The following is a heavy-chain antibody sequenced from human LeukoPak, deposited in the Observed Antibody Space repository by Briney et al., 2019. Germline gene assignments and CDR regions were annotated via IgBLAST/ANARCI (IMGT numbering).Heavy chain of an antibody. V-gene: IGHV3-9*01. CDR3: AKNRAAAVAFDAFDI. D-gene: IGHD6-13*01. J-gene: IGHJ3*02. CDR1: GFTFDDYA. Sequence: PGRSLRLSCAASGFTFDDYAMHWVRQAPGKGLEWVSGISWNSGSIGYADSVKGRFTISRDNAKNSLYLQMNSLRAEDTAVYYCAKNRAAAVAFDAFDIWGQGTMVTVSS. CDR2: ISWNSGSI.